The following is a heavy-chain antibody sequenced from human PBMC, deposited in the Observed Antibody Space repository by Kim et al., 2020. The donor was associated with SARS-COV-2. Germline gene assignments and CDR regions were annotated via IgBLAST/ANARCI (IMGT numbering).Heavy chain of an antibody. J-gene: IGHJ5*02. V-gene: IGHV4-4*07. D-gene: IGHD2-15*01. CDR2: IYTSGST. Sequence: SETLSLTCTVSGGSISSYYWSWIRQPAGKGLEWIGRIYTSGSTNYNPSLKSRVTMSVDTSKNQFSLKLSSVTAADTAVYYCARDLGCRGGSCYGTRWNWFDPWGQGTLVTVSS. CDR3: ARDLGCRGGSCYGTRWNWFDP. CDR1: GGSISSYY.